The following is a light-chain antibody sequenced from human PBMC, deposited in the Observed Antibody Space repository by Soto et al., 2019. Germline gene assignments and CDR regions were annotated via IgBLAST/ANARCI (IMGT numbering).Light chain of an antibody. V-gene: IGKV1-9*01. CDR3: QQLNSYPRT. J-gene: IGKJ1*01. CDR1: QGIRSY. Sequence: DIPLTQSPSFLSASVGDRVTITCRASQGIRSYLAWYQQKPGKAPKVLIYTASTLQSGVPSRFSGSGSGTEFTLTISSLQPEDFATYYCQQLNSYPRTFGQGTKVEIK. CDR2: TAS.